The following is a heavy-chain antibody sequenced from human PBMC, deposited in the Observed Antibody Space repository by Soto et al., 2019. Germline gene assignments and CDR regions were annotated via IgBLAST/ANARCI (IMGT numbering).Heavy chain of an antibody. CDR2: IKGDGTEQ. V-gene: IGHV3-7*03. CDR3: ARWGYSSDWYYYDY. CDR1: GFIFTSNW. D-gene: IGHD6-13*01. Sequence: EVQLVESGGDLVQPGGSLRLSCATSGFIFTSNWMSWVRQAPGKGLEWVANIKGDGTEQYYVDSVKGRFTISRDNAKNSLCLQMNSLRAEDTALYFCARWGYSSDWYYYDYWGQGTLVTVSP. J-gene: IGHJ4*02.